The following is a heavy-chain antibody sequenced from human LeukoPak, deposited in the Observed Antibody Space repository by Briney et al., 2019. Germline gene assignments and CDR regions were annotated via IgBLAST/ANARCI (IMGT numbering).Heavy chain of an antibody. Sequence: GGSLRLSCAASGFSLSNYWMSWVRQAPGKGLEWVANINQDGSDKYYVDSVMGRFTISKDNAKNSVYLQMNSLRHEDTAIYYCAWYGVTHGLDVWGQGTTVTVSS. CDR3: AWYGVTHGLDV. J-gene: IGHJ6*02. D-gene: IGHD3-10*01. CDR2: INQDGSDK. V-gene: IGHV3-7*01. CDR1: GFSLSNYW.